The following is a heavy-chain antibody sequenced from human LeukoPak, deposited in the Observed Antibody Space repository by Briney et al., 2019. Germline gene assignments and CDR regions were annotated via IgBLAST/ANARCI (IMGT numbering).Heavy chain of an antibody. CDR1: GGSISSYY. D-gene: IGHD5/OR15-5a*01. Sequence: SETLSLTCTVSGGSISSYYWSWIRQPAGKGLEWIGRIYTSGSTNYNPSLKSRVTMSVDTSKNQFSLNLNSVTAADTAVYYCARGSHVGVNDFQFDSWGQGTLVTVSS. V-gene: IGHV4-4*07. CDR3: ARGSHVGVNDFQFDS. J-gene: IGHJ5*01. CDR2: IYTSGST.